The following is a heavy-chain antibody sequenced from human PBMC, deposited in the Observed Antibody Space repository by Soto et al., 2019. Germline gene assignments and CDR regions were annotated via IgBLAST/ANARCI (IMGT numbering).Heavy chain of an antibody. V-gene: IGHV3-23*01. CDR2: ISGSGGST. CDR3: AKENHSGRDEQSAFDI. J-gene: IGHJ3*02. Sequence: GGSLRLSCAASGFTFSSYAMSWVRQAPGKGLEWVSAISGSGGSTYYADSVKGRVTISRDNSKNTVYLQMNRLRAEDTAVYYCAKENHSGRDEQSAFDIWGQGTMVTVSS. D-gene: IGHD1-26*01. CDR1: GFTFSSYA.